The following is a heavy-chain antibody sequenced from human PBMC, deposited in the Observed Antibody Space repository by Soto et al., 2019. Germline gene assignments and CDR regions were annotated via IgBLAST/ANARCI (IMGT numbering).Heavy chain of an antibody. J-gene: IGHJ3*02. Sequence: PGGALRVSCSASGFTFSSYAMSWVRQAPGKGLEWVSAISGSGGSTYYADSVKGRFTISRDNSKNTLYLQMNSLRAEDTAVYYCAKGTRYCSGGSCYSGAFDIWGQGTMVTVSS. CDR2: ISGSGGST. D-gene: IGHD2-15*01. V-gene: IGHV3-23*01. CDR3: AKGTRYCSGGSCYSGAFDI. CDR1: GFTFSSYA.